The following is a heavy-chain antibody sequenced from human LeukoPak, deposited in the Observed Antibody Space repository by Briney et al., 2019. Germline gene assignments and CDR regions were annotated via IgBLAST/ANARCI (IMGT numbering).Heavy chain of an antibody. CDR2: ISAYNGNT. CDR3: ARDTAILRFLEWLSPFFDY. CDR1: GYTFTSYG. D-gene: IGHD3-3*01. Sequence: ASVKVSFKASGYTFTSYGISWVGQAPGQGREWMGWISAYNGNTNYAQKLQGRVTMNTDTTKSTAYMELRSLRSDDTAVYYCARDTAILRFLEWLSPFFDYWGQGTLVTVSS. V-gene: IGHV1-18*01. J-gene: IGHJ4*02.